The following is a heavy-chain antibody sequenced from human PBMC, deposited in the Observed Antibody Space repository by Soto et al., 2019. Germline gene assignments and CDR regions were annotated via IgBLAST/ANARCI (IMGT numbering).Heavy chain of an antibody. V-gene: IGHV1-69*02. Sequence: GASVKVSCKASGGTFSSYTISWVRQAPGQGLEWMGRIIPILGIANYAQKFQGRVTITADKSTSTAYMELSSLRSEDTAVYYCACLRGNSGYDYFDYWGQGTLVTVSS. CDR3: ACLRGNSGYDYFDY. J-gene: IGHJ4*02. CDR2: IIPILGIA. D-gene: IGHD5-12*01. CDR1: GGTFSSYT.